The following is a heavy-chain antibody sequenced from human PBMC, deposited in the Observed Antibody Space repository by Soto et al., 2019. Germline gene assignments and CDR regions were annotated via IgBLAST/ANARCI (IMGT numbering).Heavy chain of an antibody. D-gene: IGHD6-19*01. V-gene: IGHV3-30-3*01. CDR3: ARESAIAVAAPDAFDI. J-gene: IGHJ3*02. Sequence: GGSLRLSCAASGFTFSSYAMHWVRQAPGKGLEWVAVISYDGSNKYYADSVKGRFTISRDNSKNTLYLQMSSLRAEDTAVYYCARESAIAVAAPDAFDIWGQGTMVTVSS. CDR2: ISYDGSNK. CDR1: GFTFSSYA.